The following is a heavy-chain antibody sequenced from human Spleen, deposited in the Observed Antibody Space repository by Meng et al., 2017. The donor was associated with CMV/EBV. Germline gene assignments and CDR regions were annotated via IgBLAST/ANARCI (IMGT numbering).Heavy chain of an antibody. J-gene: IGHJ4*02. CDR1: GFTFSSYG. CDR2: IRFDGSNK. CDR3: ARTIGGSYYGGTDY. D-gene: IGHD1-26*01. Sequence: GESLKISCAPSGFTFSSYGMHWVRQAPGKGLEWVSFIRFDGSNKYYPDSVKGRFTISRDNAKNSLFLQMNSLRAEDTAFYYCARTIGGSYYGGTDYWGQGTLVTVSS. V-gene: IGHV3-30*02.